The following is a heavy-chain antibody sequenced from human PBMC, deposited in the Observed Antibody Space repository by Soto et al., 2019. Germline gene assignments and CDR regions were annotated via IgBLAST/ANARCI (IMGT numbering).Heavy chain of an antibody. Sequence: QVQLVQAGGEEKRHGATVKVSCKNSGYTFSNYGITWVREAPGQPLEWLGWISLYSDGTNYAQKFKDRVSMTTDTSTTTAYMELRSLRSDDTAVDYCARVGPGAEAWVGPWGKRTLATVSS. V-gene: IGHV1-18*01. D-gene: IGHD2-2*01. J-gene: IGHJ5*02. CDR3: ARVGPGAEAWVGP. CDR2: ISLYSDGT. CDR1: GYTFSNYG.